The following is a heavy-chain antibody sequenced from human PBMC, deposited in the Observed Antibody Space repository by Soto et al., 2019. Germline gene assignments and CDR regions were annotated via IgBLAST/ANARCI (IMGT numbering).Heavy chain of an antibody. D-gene: IGHD5-12*01. Sequence: QVQLVQSGAEVRKPGASVKVSCQASGYTFTDFAIHWVRQAPGQGLEWMGWILGGTGNTKYSQKFQGRCTITRDTSTTTAYMELSSLTSGDTARYGGAREGDHPGYDYGLDYWGQGILVTGSS. J-gene: IGHJ4*02. V-gene: IGHV1-3*01. CDR2: ILGGTGNT. CDR1: GYTFTDFA. CDR3: AREGDHPGYDYGLDY.